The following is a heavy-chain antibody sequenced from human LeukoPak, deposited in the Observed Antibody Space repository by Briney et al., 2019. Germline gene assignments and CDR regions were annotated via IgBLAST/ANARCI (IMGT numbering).Heavy chain of an antibody. D-gene: IGHD6-13*01. CDR3: TTDMASLGYSSSWPFDY. CDR2: IKSKTDGGTT. Sequence: GGSLRLSCAASGFTFSNAWMSWVRQAPGKGLEWVGRIKSKTDGGTTDYAAPVKGRFTISRDDSKNPLYLQMNSLKTEDTAVYYRTTDMASLGYSSSWPFDYWGQGTLVTVSS. V-gene: IGHV3-15*01. CDR1: GFTFSNAW. J-gene: IGHJ4*02.